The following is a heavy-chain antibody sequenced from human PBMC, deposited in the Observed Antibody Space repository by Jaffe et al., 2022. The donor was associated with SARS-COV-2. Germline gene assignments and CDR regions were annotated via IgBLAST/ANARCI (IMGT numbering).Heavy chain of an antibody. CDR3: ARWSVGVTSSVFDY. CDR2: IYASGST. J-gene: IGHJ4*02. Sequence: QVQLQESGPGLVKPSQTLSLTCTVSGGSISSGNYYWSWIRQPAGKGLEWIGRIYASGSTNYNPSLKSRVTISVDTSKNQFSLKLSSVTAADTAVYYCARWSVGVTSSVFDYWGQGTLVTVSP. V-gene: IGHV4-61*02. CDR1: GGSISSGNYY. D-gene: IGHD1-26*01.